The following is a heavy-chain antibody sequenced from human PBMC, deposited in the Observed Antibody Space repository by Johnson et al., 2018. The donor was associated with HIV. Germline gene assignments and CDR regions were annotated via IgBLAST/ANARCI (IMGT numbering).Heavy chain of an antibody. CDR1: GFTFDDYA. J-gene: IGHJ3*02. D-gene: IGHD3-22*01. Sequence: VQLVESGGGLVQPGRSLRLSCAASGFTFDDYAMHWVRQAPGKGLEWVSGISWKGGTIAYADSVKGRFTISRDNAKNSLYLQMNSLRAEDTAVYYCAKEVTPGAFTMIEVVGAFDIWGQGTMVSVSS. CDR3: AKEVTPGAFTMIEVVGAFDI. CDR2: ISWKGGTI. V-gene: IGHV3-9*01.